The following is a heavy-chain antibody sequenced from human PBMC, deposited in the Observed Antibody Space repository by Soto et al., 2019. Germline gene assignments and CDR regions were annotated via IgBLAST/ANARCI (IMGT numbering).Heavy chain of an antibody. V-gene: IGHV4-31*03. J-gene: IGHJ4*02. CDR1: GGSISSGGYY. CDR2: IYYSGST. CDR3: ARAGGYSSSWYTY. D-gene: IGHD6-13*01. Sequence: QVQLQESGPGLVKPSQTLSLTCTVSGGSISSGGYYWSWIRQHPGKGLEWIGYIYYSGSTYYNPSLQRRLTMSVATSKPQFSLQRSSVTAADTAVYYCARAGGYSSSWYTYWGQGTLVTVSS.